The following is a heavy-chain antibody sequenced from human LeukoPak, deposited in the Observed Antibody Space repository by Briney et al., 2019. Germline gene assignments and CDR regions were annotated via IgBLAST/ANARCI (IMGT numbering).Heavy chain of an antibody. V-gene: IGHV1-18*01. CDR3: ARDVGGRYFDWLLPHTYYFDY. CDR2: ISAYNGNT. Sequence: ASVKVSCKASGYTFTSYGISWVRQAPGQGLEWMGWISAYNGNTNYAQKLQGRVTMTTDTSTSTAYMELRSLRSDDTAVYYCARDVGGRYFDWLLPHTYYFDYWGQGTLVTVSS. J-gene: IGHJ4*02. D-gene: IGHD3-9*01. CDR1: GYTFTSYG.